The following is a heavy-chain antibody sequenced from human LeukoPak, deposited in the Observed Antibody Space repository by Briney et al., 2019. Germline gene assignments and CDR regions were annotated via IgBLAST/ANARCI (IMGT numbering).Heavy chain of an antibody. V-gene: IGHV3-30*18. CDR3: AKDLLHCSGGRCYSGGSFDY. J-gene: IGHJ4*02. D-gene: IGHD2-15*01. CDR2: ISYDGSNK. Sequence: GGSLRLSCAASGLTFSRCGMHWVRQAPGKGLEWVAVISYDGSNKFYADSVKGRFIISRDNSKNTLYLQMNSLRAEGAAVYYCAKDLLHCSGGRCYSGGSFDYWGQGTLVTVSS. CDR1: GLTFSRCG.